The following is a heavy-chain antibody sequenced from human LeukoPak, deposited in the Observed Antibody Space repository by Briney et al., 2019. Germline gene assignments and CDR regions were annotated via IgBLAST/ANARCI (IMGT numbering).Heavy chain of an antibody. J-gene: IGHJ5*02. Sequence: PSGTLSLTCAVSGGSISSSNWWSWVRQPPGKGLEWIGEIYHSGSTNYNPSLKSRVTISVDKSKNQFSLKLSSVTAADTAVYYCARARVAAAGINWFDPWGQGTLVTVSS. CDR1: GGSISSSNW. V-gene: IGHV4-4*02. CDR3: ARARVAAAGINWFDP. CDR2: IYHSGST. D-gene: IGHD6-13*01.